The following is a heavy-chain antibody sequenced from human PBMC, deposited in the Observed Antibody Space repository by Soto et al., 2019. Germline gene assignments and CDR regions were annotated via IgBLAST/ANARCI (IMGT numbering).Heavy chain of an antibody. D-gene: IGHD1-7*01. Sequence: SETLSLTCTVSGGSISSSSYYWGWIRQPPGKGLEWIGSIYYSGSTYYNPSLKSRVTISVDTSKNQFSLRLSSVTAADTAVYYCARHKYDWNYGYYYYGMDVWGQGTTVTVSS. CDR1: GGSISSSSYY. CDR3: ARHKYDWNYGYYYYGMDV. J-gene: IGHJ6*02. V-gene: IGHV4-39*01. CDR2: IYYSGST.